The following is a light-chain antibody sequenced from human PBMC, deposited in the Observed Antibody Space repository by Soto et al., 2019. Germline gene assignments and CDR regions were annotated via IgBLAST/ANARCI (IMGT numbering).Light chain of an antibody. CDR1: SSDVGGYNY. Sequence: QSVLTQPASVSGSPGQSITISCTGTSSDVGGYNYVSWYQHHPGKALKLIIYDVTSRPSGVSIRFSGSKSDNTASLTISGLQPEDEADYHCSSYTTSNTRQIVFGTGTKVTVL. J-gene: IGLJ1*01. CDR3: SSYTTSNTRQIV. CDR2: DVT. V-gene: IGLV2-14*03.